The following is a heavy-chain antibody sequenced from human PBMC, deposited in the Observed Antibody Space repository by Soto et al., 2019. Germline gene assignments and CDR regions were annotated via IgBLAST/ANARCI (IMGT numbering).Heavy chain of an antibody. D-gene: IGHD3-3*01. Sequence: ASLKVSCKASGYTFTSYGISWVRQAPGQGLEWMGWISAYNGNTNYAQKLQGRVTMTTDTSTSTAYMELRSLRSDDTAVYYCARESYDFWSGYYMGYFDYWGQGTLVTVSS. V-gene: IGHV1-18*01. CDR3: ARESYDFWSGYYMGYFDY. CDR1: GYTFTSYG. CDR2: ISAYNGNT. J-gene: IGHJ4*02.